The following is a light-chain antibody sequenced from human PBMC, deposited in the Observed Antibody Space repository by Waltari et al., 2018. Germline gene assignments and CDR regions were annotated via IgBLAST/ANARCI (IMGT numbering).Light chain of an antibody. CDR2: DSS. Sequence: IVLTQSPATLSLSPGDRATLSCRASQSVSRSLAWYQQKPGQAPRLVIYDSSNRATGIPARFSGSGSGTDFTLTITSLEPEDFAVYYCHQRFNWPPWTFGQGTKVESK. V-gene: IGKV3-11*01. CDR1: QSVSRS. CDR3: HQRFNWPPWT. J-gene: IGKJ1*01.